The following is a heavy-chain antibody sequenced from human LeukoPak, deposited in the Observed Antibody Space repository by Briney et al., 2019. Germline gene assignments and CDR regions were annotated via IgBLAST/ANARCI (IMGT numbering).Heavy chain of an antibody. Sequence: ASVKVSCKASGYTFTGYYMHWVRQAPGQGLEWMGWINPNSGGTNYAQKFQGRVTMTRDTSISTAYMELSRLRSDDTAVYYCARVRIYSGYDERFAYWGQGTLVTVSS. CDR2: INPNSGGT. J-gene: IGHJ4*02. CDR3: ARVRIYSGYDERFAY. CDR1: GYTFTGYY. D-gene: IGHD5-12*01. V-gene: IGHV1-2*02.